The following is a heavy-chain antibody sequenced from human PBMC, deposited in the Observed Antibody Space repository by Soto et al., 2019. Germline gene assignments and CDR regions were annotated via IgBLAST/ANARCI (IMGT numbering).Heavy chain of an antibody. V-gene: IGHV3-11*01. Sequence: GGSLRLSCAASGFTFSDYYMSWIRQAPGKVLEWVSYISRSGRTIYYADSVKGRFTISRDTAKNSLYLQMNSPRAEDTAVYYCARDQGSGSYYGMDVWGQGTTVTVSS. D-gene: IGHD3-10*01. CDR3: ARDQGSGSYYGMDV. CDR2: ISRSGRTI. J-gene: IGHJ6*02. CDR1: GFTFSDYY.